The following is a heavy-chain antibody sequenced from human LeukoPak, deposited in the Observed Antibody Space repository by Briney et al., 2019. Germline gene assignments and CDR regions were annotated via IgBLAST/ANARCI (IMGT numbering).Heavy chain of an antibody. CDR2: IYYSGST. J-gene: IGHJ4*02. Sequence: SETLSLTCTVSGGSISSSSHYWGWIRQPPGKGLEWIGSIYYSGSTYYNPSLKSRVTISVDTSKNQFSLKLSSVTAADTAVYCCARVTGYMTEDYFDYWGQGTLVTVSS. CDR1: GGSISSSSHY. D-gene: IGHD6-13*01. CDR3: ARVTGYMTEDYFDY. V-gene: IGHV4-39*07.